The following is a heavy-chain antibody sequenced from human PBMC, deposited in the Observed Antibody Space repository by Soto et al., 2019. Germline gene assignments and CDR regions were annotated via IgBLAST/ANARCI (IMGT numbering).Heavy chain of an antibody. D-gene: IGHD6-6*01. CDR3: AKTAATPYSSSSSLWDPFDI. Sequence: GGSLRLSCAASGFTFSSYAMSWVRQAPGKGLEWVSAISGSGGSTYYADSVKGRFTISRDNPKNTLYLQMNSLRAEDTGVYYCAKTAATPYSSSSSLWDPFDILGPGTMV. V-gene: IGHV3-23*01. CDR2: ISGSGGST. CDR1: GFTFSSYA. J-gene: IGHJ3*02.